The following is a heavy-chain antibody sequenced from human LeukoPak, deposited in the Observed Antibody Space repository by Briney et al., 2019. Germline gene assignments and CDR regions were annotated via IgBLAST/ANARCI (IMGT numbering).Heavy chain of an antibody. V-gene: IGHV1-46*01. CDR2: INPRGDPSGRSR. Sequence: ASVTVSCTASGYTFSSDYMHWVRQAPGQGVEWMGIINPRGDPSGRSRSYAQKFQGRVTMTRDMSTRTVYMELSSLRSEDTAVYYCARDSYGYPHYWGQGTLVTASS. CDR1: GYTFSSDY. CDR3: ARDSYGYPHY. J-gene: IGHJ4*02. D-gene: IGHD5-18*01.